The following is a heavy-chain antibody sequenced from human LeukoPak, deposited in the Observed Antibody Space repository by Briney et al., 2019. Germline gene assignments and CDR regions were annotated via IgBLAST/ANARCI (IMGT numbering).Heavy chain of an antibody. D-gene: IGHD6-13*01. CDR1: GYTFTDYP. Sequence: GASVKVSCKASGYTFTDYPMNWVRQAPGQGLEWMGWINTDTGNPTYAQGFTGHYVFSLDTSVSTAYLQISSLKAEDTAVYYCARGYSSSWYSGTEHWGQGTLVTVSS. V-gene: IGHV7-4-1*02. CDR3: ARGYSSSWYSGTEH. J-gene: IGHJ1*01. CDR2: INTDTGNP.